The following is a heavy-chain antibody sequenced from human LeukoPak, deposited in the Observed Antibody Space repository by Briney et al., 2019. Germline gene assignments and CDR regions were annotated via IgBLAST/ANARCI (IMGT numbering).Heavy chain of an antibody. Sequence: PSETLSLTCVVYGGSLSSYYWGWIRQPPGKGLEWIGSNYYSGSTYYNPSLKSRVTISVDTSKNQFSLKLSSVTAADTAVYYCARLKAYCGGDCRYYYYYYMDVWGKGTTVTVSS. V-gene: IGHV4-39*01. CDR2: NYYSGST. J-gene: IGHJ6*03. CDR3: ARLKAYCGGDCRYYYYYYMDV. D-gene: IGHD2-21*01. CDR1: GGSLSSYY.